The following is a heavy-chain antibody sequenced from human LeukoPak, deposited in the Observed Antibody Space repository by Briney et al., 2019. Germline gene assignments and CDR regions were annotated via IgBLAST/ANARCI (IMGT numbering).Heavy chain of an antibody. Sequence: SVKVSCMPSGGTFGSYAISWVRQAPGQGLEWVGGVIPLFGAPLYAQKFQGRVTITADERTSTVYMDLSSLRSDDTAVYYCARDEEKAAGSLWGQGTPVIVSS. D-gene: IGHD6-13*01. CDR3: ARDEEKAAGSL. CDR2: VIPLFGAP. V-gene: IGHV1-69*01. J-gene: IGHJ4*02. CDR1: GGTFGSYA.